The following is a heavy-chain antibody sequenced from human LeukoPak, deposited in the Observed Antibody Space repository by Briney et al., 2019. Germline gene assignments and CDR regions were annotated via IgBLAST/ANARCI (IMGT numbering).Heavy chain of an antibody. J-gene: IGHJ3*02. Sequence: GASVKVSCKASGYTFTSYYMHWVRQAPGQGLEWMGIINPSGGSTSYAQKFQGRVTMTRDMSTSTVYMELSSLNSEDTAVYYCATRLNVWRLRLREDAFDIWGHGTMVTVSS. CDR2: INPSGGST. CDR3: ATRLNVWRLRLREDAFDI. V-gene: IGHV1-46*01. CDR1: GYTFTSYY. D-gene: IGHD4-17*01.